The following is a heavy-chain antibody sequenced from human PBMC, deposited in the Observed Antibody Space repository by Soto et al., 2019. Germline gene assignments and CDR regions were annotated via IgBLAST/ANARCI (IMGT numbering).Heavy chain of an antibody. D-gene: IGHD2-15*01. V-gene: IGHV1-3*01. CDR2: INAGNGNT. J-gene: IGHJ5*02. CDR1: GYTFTSYA. Sequence: ASVKVSCKASGYTFTSYAMHWVRQAPGQRLEWMGWINAGNGNTKYSQKFQGRVTITRDTSASTAYMELSSLRSEDTAVYYCGSLPPPAAPRYNWFDPGGQEPLVTVSS. CDR3: GSLPPPAAPRYNWFDP.